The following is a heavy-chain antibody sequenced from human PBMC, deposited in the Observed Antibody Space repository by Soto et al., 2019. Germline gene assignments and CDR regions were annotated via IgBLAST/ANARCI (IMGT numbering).Heavy chain of an antibody. J-gene: IGHJ4*02. CDR3: AHTRLKKYYFDY. V-gene: IGHV2-5*02. D-gene: IGHD6-19*01. Sequence: QITLKESGPTLVKPTQTLTLTCTFSGFSLSTSGVGVGWIRQPPGKALEWLALIYWDDDKRYSPSLKSRLTITKDTSKNQVVLTMTNMDPVDTATYYCAHTRLKKYYFDYWGQGTLVTVSS. CDR1: GFSLSTSGVG. CDR2: IYWDDDK.